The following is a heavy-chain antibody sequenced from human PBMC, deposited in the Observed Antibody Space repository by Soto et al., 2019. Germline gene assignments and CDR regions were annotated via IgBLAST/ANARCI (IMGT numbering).Heavy chain of an antibody. CDR3: AKSHDYGDYLLVAFDI. D-gene: IGHD4-17*01. V-gene: IGHV3-30*18. Sequence: PGGSLRLSCAASGFTFSSYGMHWVRQAPGKGLEWVAVISYDGSNKYYADSVKGRFTISRDNSKNTLYLQMNSLRAEDTAVYYCAKSHDYGDYLLVAFDIWGQGTMVTVSS. CDR2: ISYDGSNK. CDR1: GFTFSSYG. J-gene: IGHJ3*02.